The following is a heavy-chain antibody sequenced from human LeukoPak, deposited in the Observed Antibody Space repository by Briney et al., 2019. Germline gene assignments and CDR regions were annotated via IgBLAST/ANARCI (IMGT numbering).Heavy chain of an antibody. Sequence: GASVKVSCKASGYTFTGYYMHWVRQAPGQGLEWMGWINPNSGGTNYAQKFQGRVTMTRDTSISTAYMELSRLRSDDTAVYYCARVALAPRRGYYYDSSAHSRYAFDIWGQGTVVTVSS. D-gene: IGHD3-22*01. CDR3: ARVALAPRRGYYYDSSAHSRYAFDI. J-gene: IGHJ3*02. CDR2: INPNSGGT. V-gene: IGHV1-2*02. CDR1: GYTFTGYY.